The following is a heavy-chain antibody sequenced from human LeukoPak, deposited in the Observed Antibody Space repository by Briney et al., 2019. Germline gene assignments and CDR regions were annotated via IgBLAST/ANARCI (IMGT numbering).Heavy chain of an antibody. Sequence: GGSLRLSRAASGFTFSSYWMSWVRQAPGKGLEWVANIKQDGSEKYYVDSVKGRFTISRDNAKNSLYLQMNSLRAEDTAVYYCARTPTTLWFGTYYYYGMVVWGQGTTVTVSS. D-gene: IGHD3-10*01. CDR2: IKQDGSEK. J-gene: IGHJ6*02. V-gene: IGHV3-7*01. CDR3: ARTPTTLWFGTYYYYGMVV. CDR1: GFTFSSYW.